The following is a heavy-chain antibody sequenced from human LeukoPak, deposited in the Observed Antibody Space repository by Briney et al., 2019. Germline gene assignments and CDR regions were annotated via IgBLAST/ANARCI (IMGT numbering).Heavy chain of an antibody. CDR3: ARGYYDFWSGYQRQFDY. D-gene: IGHD3-3*01. CDR1: GFTFSSYW. Sequence: GGSLRLSCAASGFTFSSYWMSWVRQAPGKGLEWVANIKQDGSEKYYVDSVKGRFTISRDNAKNSLYPQMNSLRAEDTAVYYCARGYYDFWSGYQRQFDYWGQGTLVTVSS. J-gene: IGHJ4*02. V-gene: IGHV3-7*01. CDR2: IKQDGSEK.